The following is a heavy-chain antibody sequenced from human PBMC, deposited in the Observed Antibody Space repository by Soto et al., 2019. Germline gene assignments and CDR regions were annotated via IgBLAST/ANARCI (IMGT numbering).Heavy chain of an antibody. D-gene: IGHD4-17*01. V-gene: IGHV2-5*02. J-gene: IGHJ1*01. CDR3: AHRRIDYGDGAEYFQH. CDR1: GFSLSTSGVG. CDR2: IYGDDDK. Sequence: SGPTLVNPTQTLTLTCTFSGFSLSTSGVGVGWIRQPPGKALEWLALIYGDDDKRYSPSLKSRLTITKDTSKNQVVLTMTNMDPVDTATYYCAHRRIDYGDGAEYFQHWGQGTLVTVSS.